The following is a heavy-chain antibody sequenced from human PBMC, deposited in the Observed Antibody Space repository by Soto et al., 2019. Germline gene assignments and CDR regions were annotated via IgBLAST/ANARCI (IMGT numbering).Heavy chain of an antibody. D-gene: IGHD3-22*01. CDR2: INTDGSVA. V-gene: IGHV3-74*03. J-gene: IGHJ4*02. CDR1: GLTFRSYW. CDR3: ARDYQYYYDSSGYYLDY. Sequence: TGGSLRLSCAASGLTFRSYWMHWVRQAPGKGLVWVSRINTDGSVAMYVDSVKGRFTISRDNAKNTLYLHMNSLRAEDTAVYYCARDYQYYYDSSGYYLDYWGQGTPVTVSS.